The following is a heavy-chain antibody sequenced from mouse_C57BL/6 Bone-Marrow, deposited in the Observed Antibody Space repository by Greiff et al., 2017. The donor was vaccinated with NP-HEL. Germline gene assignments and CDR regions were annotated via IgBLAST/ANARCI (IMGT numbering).Heavy chain of an antibody. J-gene: IGHJ2*01. D-gene: IGHD1-1*01. Sequence: EVQLQQSGPVLVKPGASVKMSCKASGYTFTDYYMNWVKQSHGKSLEWIGVINPYNGGTSYNQKFKGKATLTVDKSSSTADMELNSLTSEDSAVYYGAREAYYYGSLYYFDYWGQGTTLTVSS. CDR1: GYTFTDYY. CDR3: AREAYYYGSLYYFDY. V-gene: IGHV1-19*01. CDR2: INPYNGGT.